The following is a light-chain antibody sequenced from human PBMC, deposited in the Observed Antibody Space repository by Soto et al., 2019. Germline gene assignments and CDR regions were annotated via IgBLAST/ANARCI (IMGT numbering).Light chain of an antibody. V-gene: IGKV3-15*01. Sequence: EIEMTQSPATLSLAPVERVTLSFRASESVSTNLAWYQQTAGQAPRLLIYGASTRATGIPARFSGSGSGTEFTLTISSLQSEDFAVYYCQQYSIWRTCGQGTKGDIK. J-gene: IGKJ1*01. CDR2: GAS. CDR3: QQYSIWRT. CDR1: ESVSTN.